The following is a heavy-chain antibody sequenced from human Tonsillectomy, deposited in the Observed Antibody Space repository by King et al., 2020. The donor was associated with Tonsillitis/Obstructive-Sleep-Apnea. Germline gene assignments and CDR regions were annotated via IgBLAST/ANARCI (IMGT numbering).Heavy chain of an antibody. CDR3: TRAPVTVAGGDA. J-gene: IGHJ6*02. CDR2: ISSDGGRT. Sequence: VQLVESGGGLVQPGGSLRLSCAASGFTFSSYWMHWVRQAQGKGLVWVAAISSDGGRTNYADSGKGRFTISRDNAKNTLYLQMSSLRAEDTAISYCTRAPVTVAGGDAWGQGTTFTVS. V-gene: IGHV3-74*01. CDR1: GFTFSSYW. D-gene: IGHD6-19*01.